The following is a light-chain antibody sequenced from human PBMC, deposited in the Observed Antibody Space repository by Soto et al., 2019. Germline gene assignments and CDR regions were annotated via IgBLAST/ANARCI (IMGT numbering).Light chain of an antibody. Sequence: QSALTQPRSVSGSPGQSVTLSCTGTSSDVGGYNYVSWYQQHPGKAPKLMIYDVSKRPSGVPDRFSGSKSGNTASLTISGLQADDEADYYCCSYAGSYTLVFGGGTQLTVL. CDR1: SSDVGGYNY. V-gene: IGLV2-11*01. CDR2: DVS. J-gene: IGLJ2*01. CDR3: CSYAGSYTLV.